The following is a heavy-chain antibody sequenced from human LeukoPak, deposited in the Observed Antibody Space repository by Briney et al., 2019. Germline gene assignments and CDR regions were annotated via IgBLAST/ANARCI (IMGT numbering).Heavy chain of an antibody. V-gene: IGHV2-26*01. D-gene: IGHD5-18*01. CDR3: ARIYVDTAMFQGDYFDY. CDR1: GFSLSNARMG. CDR2: IFSNDEK. J-gene: IGHJ4*02. Sequence: SGPTLVKPTETLTLTCTVSGFSLSNARMGVSWNRQPPGKALEWLAHIFSNDEKSYSTSLKSRLTISKDTSKSQVVLTMTNMDPVDTATYYCARIYVDTAMFQGDYFDYWGQGTLVTVSS.